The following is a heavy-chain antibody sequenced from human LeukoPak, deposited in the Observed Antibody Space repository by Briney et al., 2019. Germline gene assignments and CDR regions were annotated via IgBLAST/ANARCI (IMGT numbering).Heavy chain of an antibody. D-gene: IGHD4-17*01. V-gene: IGHV3-23*01. CDR3: AKALYGDYGRFDY. CDR1: GFTFSTYA. Sequence: GGSLRLSCAASGFTFSTYAMSWVRQAPGKGLDWVSTISDGGSDTHYADSVKGRFTISRDNSKNTLYLQMNSLRAEDTAVYYYAKALYGDYGRFDYWGQGTLVTVSS. CDR2: ISDGGSDT. J-gene: IGHJ4*02.